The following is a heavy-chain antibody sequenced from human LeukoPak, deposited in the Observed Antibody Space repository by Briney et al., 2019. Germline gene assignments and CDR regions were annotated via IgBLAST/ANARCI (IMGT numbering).Heavy chain of an antibody. CDR3: GRAFPGGAFDI. D-gene: IGHD4-23*01. Sequence: SETLSLTCTVSGGPISGYFWSWIRQPPGKGLEWIGYIHDNGRTTYNPSLRSRVTISIDTSKSQFSLKLNSLTTTDTAVYYCGRAFPGGAFDIWGQGTMVTVSS. V-gene: IGHV4-59*01. CDR1: GGPISGYF. CDR2: IHDNGRT. J-gene: IGHJ3*02.